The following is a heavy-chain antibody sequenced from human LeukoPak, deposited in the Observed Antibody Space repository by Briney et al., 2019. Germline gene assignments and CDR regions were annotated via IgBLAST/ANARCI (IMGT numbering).Heavy chain of an antibody. V-gene: IGHV1-18*01. CDR3: ARGYEIYSSSPVHDY. Sequence: GASVTVSCTASGYIFGSYGMNWVRQAPGQGLEWVGWISGYDGVTNYAQALRGRVTMTTDTSTTTVYMHLRDLRSDDTAVYYCARGYEIYSSSPVHDYWGQGTLVTVSS. CDR1: GYIFGSYG. J-gene: IGHJ4*02. CDR2: ISGYDGVT. D-gene: IGHD6-13*01.